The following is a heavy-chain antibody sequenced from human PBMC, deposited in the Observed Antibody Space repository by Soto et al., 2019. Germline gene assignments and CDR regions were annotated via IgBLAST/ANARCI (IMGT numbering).Heavy chain of an antibody. D-gene: IGHD3-22*01. CDR3: AREGEYYYDSSGYANDAFDS. Sequence: ASVKVSCKASGYTFTSYGISWVRQAPGQGLEWMGWISAYNGNTNYAQKLQGRVTMTTDTSTSTAYMELNSLRSEDTAVYYCAREGEYYYDSSGYANDAFDSWGQGTRVTVSS. J-gene: IGHJ3*02. CDR1: GYTFTSYG. V-gene: IGHV1-18*01. CDR2: ISAYNGNT.